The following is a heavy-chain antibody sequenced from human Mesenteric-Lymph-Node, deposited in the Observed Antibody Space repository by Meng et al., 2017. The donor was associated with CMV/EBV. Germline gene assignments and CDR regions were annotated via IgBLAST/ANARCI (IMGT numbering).Heavy chain of an antibody. CDR3: ARGNFYGMDV. D-gene: IGHD1-7*01. CDR2: IHSDGSRT. V-gene: IGHV3-74*01. J-gene: IGHJ6*02. Sequence: GESLKIPCAVSGFTFSSYWMHWVRQTPGKGLVWVSRIHSDGSRTSYADSVKGRFTISRDNANKTLYLQMNSLTAEDTAVYYCARGNFYGMDVWGQGTTVTVSS. CDR1: GFTFSSYW.